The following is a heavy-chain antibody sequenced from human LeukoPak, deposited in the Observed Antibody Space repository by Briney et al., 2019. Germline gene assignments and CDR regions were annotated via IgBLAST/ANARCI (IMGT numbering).Heavy chain of an antibody. CDR2: ISGSGGST. D-gene: IGHD5-18*01. CDR3: AVRFRGYSYGYDY. CDR1: GFTFSSYA. V-gene: IGHV3-23*01. Sequence: GGSLRLSCAASGFTFSSYAMSWVRQAPGKGLEWVSAISGSGGSTYYADSVKGRFTISRDNAKNSLYLQMNSLRAEDTAVYYCAVRFRGYSYGYDYWGQGTLVTVSS. J-gene: IGHJ4*02.